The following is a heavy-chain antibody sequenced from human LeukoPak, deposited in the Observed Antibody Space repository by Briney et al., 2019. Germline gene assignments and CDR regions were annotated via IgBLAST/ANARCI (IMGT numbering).Heavy chain of an antibody. V-gene: IGHV4-34*01. CDR3: ARDGSGSYYDYYYYGMDV. CDR1: GGSFSGYY. D-gene: IGHD3-10*01. CDR2: INHSGST. Sequence: SETLSLTCAVSGGSFSGYYWSWIRQPPGKGLEWIGEINHSGSTNYNPSFKSRVIISVDTSKNQFSLKLSSVTAADTAVYYCARDGSGSYYDYYYYGMDVWGQGTTVTVSS. J-gene: IGHJ6*02.